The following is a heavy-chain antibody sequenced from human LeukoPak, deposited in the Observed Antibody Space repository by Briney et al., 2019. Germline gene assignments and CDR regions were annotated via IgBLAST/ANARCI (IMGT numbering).Heavy chain of an antibody. CDR2: IYYSGNT. Sequence: PSETLSLTCTVSGGSVSSSSYYWGWIRQPPGKGLEWIGTIYYSGNTYYNPSLQSRVFISMDTSKNQFSLNLGSVTAPDTAVYYCARTVGTHRFDSWGQGTRVTVSS. D-gene: IGHD4-23*01. J-gene: IGHJ4*02. CDR1: GGSVSSSSYY. CDR3: ARTVGTHRFDS. V-gene: IGHV4-39*01.